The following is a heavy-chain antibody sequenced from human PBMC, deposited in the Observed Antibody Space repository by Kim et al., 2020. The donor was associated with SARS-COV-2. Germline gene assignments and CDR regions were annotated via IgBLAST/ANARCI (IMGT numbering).Heavy chain of an antibody. CDR2: GTT. V-gene: IGHV3-53*01. Sequence: GTTSQADSVKGRFTISRDNSKNTLYLQMNSLSAEDTAVYYCASSTVVTDYWGQGTLVTVSS. D-gene: IGHD4-17*01. CDR3: ASSTVVTDY. J-gene: IGHJ4*02.